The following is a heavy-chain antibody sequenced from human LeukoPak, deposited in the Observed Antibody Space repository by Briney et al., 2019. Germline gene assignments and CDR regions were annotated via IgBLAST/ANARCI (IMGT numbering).Heavy chain of an antibody. Sequence: PSETLSLTCTVSGGSISSYYWSWIRQPPGKGLEWIGYIYYSGSTNYNPSLKSRVTISVDTSKNQFSLKLSSVTAADTAVYYCADYYPDYGMDVWGQGTTVTVSS. CDR2: IYYSGST. CDR3: ADYYPDYGMDV. V-gene: IGHV4-59*01. D-gene: IGHD3-10*01. J-gene: IGHJ6*02. CDR1: GGSISSYY.